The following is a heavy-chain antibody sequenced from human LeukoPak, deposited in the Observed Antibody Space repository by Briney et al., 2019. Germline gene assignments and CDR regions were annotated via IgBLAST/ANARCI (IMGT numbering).Heavy chain of an antibody. CDR1: GFTFSSYN. D-gene: IGHD6-13*01. CDR2: ISSGSIYI. Sequence: GGSLRLSCAASGFTFSSYNMNWVRQAPGKGLEWVSSISSGSIYISYADSLKGRFTISRDNAKNSLYLHMNSLRAEDTAVYYCTRRGEAAAQLSYMDVWGKGTPVTVSS. CDR3: TRRGEAAAQLSYMDV. V-gene: IGHV3-21*01. J-gene: IGHJ6*03.